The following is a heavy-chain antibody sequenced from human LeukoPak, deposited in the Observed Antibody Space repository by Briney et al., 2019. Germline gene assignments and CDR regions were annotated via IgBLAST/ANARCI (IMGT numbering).Heavy chain of an antibody. D-gene: IGHD2-15*01. CDR1: GFTFSSYA. CDR3: AKENVAAALPDNWFDP. Sequence: QPGGSLRLSCAASGFTFSSYAMDWVRQAPGKGLEWVSGIGGSGTSTNYADSVKGRFTISRDNSKKTLYLQMNRLRAEDTAVYYCAKENVAAALPDNWFDPWGQETLVTVSS. CDR2: IGGSGTST. J-gene: IGHJ5*02. V-gene: IGHV3-23*01.